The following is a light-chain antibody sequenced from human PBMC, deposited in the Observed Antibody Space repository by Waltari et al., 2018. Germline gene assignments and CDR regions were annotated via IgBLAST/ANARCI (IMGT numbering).Light chain of an antibody. CDR2: DAS. CDR3: QQHRNWPIT. J-gene: IGKJ5*01. CDR1: QNVINF. Sequence: EVVLTQSPATLSLSPGERATLSCRASQNVINFLAWYQQKPGRAPRLLIYDASQRATVIPARFSGSGSGTDFTLTISSLEPEDFAVYYCQQHRNWPITFGQGTRLDIQ. V-gene: IGKV3-11*01.